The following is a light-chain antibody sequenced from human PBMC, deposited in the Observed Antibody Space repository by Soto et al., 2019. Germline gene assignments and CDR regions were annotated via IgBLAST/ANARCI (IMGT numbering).Light chain of an antibody. CDR2: DVS. J-gene: IGLJ1*01. CDR1: SRDVVGYNY. Sequence: QSVLTQPASVSGSPGQSITLSCTGPSRDVVGYNYVSWYQHHPGKAPKLIIYDVSNRPSGVSIRFSGSKSDNTASLTISGLQPEDEADYHCSSYTTSNTRQIVFGTGTKVTVL. V-gene: IGLV2-14*03. CDR3: SSYTTSNTRQIV.